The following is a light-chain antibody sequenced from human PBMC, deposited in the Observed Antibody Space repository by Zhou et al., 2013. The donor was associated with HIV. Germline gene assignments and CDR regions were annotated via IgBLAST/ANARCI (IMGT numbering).Light chain of an antibody. Sequence: DIVMTQSPDSLAVSLGERATINCKSSQSVLYSSNNKNYLAWYQQKPGQPPRLLIYWASTRESGVPDRFSGSGSGTDFTLTISSLQAEDVAVYYCQQYYSTPCTFGQG. V-gene: IGKV4-1*01. CDR3: QQYYSTPCT. J-gene: IGKJ1*01. CDR2: WAS. CDR1: QSVLYSSNNKNY.